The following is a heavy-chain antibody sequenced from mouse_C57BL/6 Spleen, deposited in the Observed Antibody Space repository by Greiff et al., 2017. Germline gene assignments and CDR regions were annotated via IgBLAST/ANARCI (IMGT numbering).Heavy chain of an antibody. CDR2: ISSGSSTI. CDR3: ARRNYGGYYAMDY. D-gene: IGHD1-1*01. J-gene: IGHJ4*01. Sequence: EVKVVESGGGLVKPGGSLKLSCAASGFTFSDYGMHWVRQAPEKGLEWVAYISSGSSTIYYADTVKGRFTISRDNAKTTLFLQMTSLRSEDTAMYYCARRNYGGYYAMDYWGQGTSVTVSS. CDR1: GFTFSDYG. V-gene: IGHV5-17*01.